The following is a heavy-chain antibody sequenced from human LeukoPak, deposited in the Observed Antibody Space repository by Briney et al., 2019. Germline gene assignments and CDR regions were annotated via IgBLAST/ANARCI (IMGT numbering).Heavy chain of an antibody. CDR2: INPNSGGT. CDR1: GYASTGYY. D-gene: IGHD4-23*01. V-gene: IGHV1-2*06. J-gene: IGHJ4*02. CDR3: AREKYDGKSWDS. Sequence: ASVKASCKASGYASTGYYIHWVRQAPGQGLEWMGRINPNSGGTNYAQNFQGRVTMTRDTSISTAYMELTRLRSDDTAVYYCAREKYDGKSWDSWGQGTLVTVSS.